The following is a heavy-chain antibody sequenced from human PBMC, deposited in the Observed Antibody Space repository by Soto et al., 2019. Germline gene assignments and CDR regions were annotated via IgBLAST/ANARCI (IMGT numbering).Heavy chain of an antibody. V-gene: IGHV3-7*05. Sequence: GGSLRLSCAASGFTFSRYWMSWLRQAPGKGLEWVANIKQDGSEKYYVDSVKGRFTISRDNANNSLYLQMDSLRAEDTAAYYCARALDTIFGVVIIRWFDPWGQGTLVTVSS. D-gene: IGHD3-3*01. CDR1: GFTFSRYW. CDR2: IKQDGSEK. CDR3: ARALDTIFGVVIIRWFDP. J-gene: IGHJ5*02.